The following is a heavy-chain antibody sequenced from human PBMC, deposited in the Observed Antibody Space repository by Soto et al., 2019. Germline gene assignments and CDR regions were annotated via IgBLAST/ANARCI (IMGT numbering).Heavy chain of an antibody. V-gene: IGHV4-59*08. J-gene: IGHJ4*02. Sequence: SETLSLTCTVSGGSISTYYWIWIRQPPGKGLEWIGYISYSGSTNYSPSLKSRVTISVDTSRNQFSLNLSSVTAADTAVYYCARQRRDFDYWGQGSLVTVSS. CDR1: GGSISTYY. CDR2: ISYSGST. CDR3: ARQRRDFDY.